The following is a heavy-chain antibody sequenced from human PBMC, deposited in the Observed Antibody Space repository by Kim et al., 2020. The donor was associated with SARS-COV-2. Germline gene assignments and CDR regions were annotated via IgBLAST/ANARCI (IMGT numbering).Heavy chain of an antibody. Sequence: SETLSLTCAVYGGSFSGYYWSWIRQPPGKGLEWIGEINHSGSTNYNPSLKSRVTISVDTSKNQFSLKLSSVTAADTAVYYCARGLGGSGIPDYWGQGTLVTVSS. CDR1: GGSFSGYY. J-gene: IGHJ4*02. CDR3: ARGLGGSGIPDY. V-gene: IGHV4-34*01. D-gene: IGHD3-10*01. CDR2: INHSGST.